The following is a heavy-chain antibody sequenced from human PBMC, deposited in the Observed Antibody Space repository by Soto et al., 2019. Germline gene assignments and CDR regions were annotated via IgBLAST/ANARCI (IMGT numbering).Heavy chain of an antibody. J-gene: IGHJ4*02. Sequence: PVGSVRLSCAASGFTFSSYAMHWVRQAPGKGLEWVAVISYDGSNKYYADSVKGRFTISRDNSKNTLYLQMNSLRAEDTAVYYCARVIVVVPAATGWGVDYWGQGTPVTVSS. V-gene: IGHV3-30-3*01. CDR2: ISYDGSNK. CDR1: GFTFSSYA. CDR3: ARVIVVVPAATGWGVDY. D-gene: IGHD2-2*01.